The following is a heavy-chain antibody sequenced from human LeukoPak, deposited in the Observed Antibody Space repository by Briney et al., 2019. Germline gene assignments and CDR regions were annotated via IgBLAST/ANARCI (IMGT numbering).Heavy chain of an antibody. Sequence: ETLSLTCAVYGGSFSGYYWSWVRQAPGKGLEWVSAISGGGGSTYYADSVKGRFTISRDNSKNTLYLQMNSLRAEDTAVYYCAKVRGVYYFDYWGQGTLVTVSS. J-gene: IGHJ4*02. CDR3: AKVRGVYYFDY. D-gene: IGHD3-10*01. CDR1: GGSFSGYY. V-gene: IGHV3-23*01. CDR2: ISGGGGST.